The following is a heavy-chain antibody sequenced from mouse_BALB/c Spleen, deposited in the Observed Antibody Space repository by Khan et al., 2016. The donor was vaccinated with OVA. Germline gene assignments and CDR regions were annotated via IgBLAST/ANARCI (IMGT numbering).Heavy chain of an antibody. V-gene: IGHV3-2*02. CDR1: GYSITSNYA. J-gene: IGHJ4*01. CDR3: ARSKYYGYAMDY. Sequence: VQLKESGPGLVKPSQSLSLTCTVTGYSITSNYAWNWIRQFPGNKLEWMGYISYSGSTSYNPSLKSRISITRDTSKNQFFLQLNSVTTEDTATYYCARSKYYGYAMDYWGQGTSVTVSS. CDR2: ISYSGST. D-gene: IGHD1-1*01.